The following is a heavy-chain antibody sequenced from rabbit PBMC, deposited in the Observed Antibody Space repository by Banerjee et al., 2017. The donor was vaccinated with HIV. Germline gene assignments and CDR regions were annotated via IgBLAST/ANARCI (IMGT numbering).Heavy chain of an antibody. V-gene: IGHV1S45*01. J-gene: IGHJ4*01. CDR1: GFSFSSGYD. Sequence: QEQLEESGGDLVKPGASLTLTCTASGFSFSSGYDMSWVRQAPGRGLEWIACINTSSGNTVYATWAKGRLTISKTSPTTVTLQMTSLTVADTATYLCAGSLVDNANLWGPGTLVTVS. CDR2: INTSSGNT. D-gene: IGHD1-1*01. CDR3: AGSLVDNANL.